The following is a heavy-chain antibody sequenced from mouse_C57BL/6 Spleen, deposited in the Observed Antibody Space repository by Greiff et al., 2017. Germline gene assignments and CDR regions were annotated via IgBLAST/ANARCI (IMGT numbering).Heavy chain of an antibody. V-gene: IGHV5-16*01. Sequence: EVKLMESEGGLVQPGSSMKLSCTASGFTFSDYYMAWVRQVPEKGLEWVANINYDGSSTYYLDSLKSRFIISRDNAKNILYLQMSSLKSEDTATYYCARWWLLLYFDVWGTGTTVTVSS. J-gene: IGHJ1*03. D-gene: IGHD2-3*01. CDR1: GFTFSDYY. CDR2: INYDGSST. CDR3: ARWWLLLYFDV.